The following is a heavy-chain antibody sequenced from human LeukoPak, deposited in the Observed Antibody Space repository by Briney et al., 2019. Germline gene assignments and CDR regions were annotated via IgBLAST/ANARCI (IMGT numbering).Heavy chain of an antibody. CDR3: GRHPWDNGSGRYYLVY. V-gene: IGHV5-51*01. CDR2: IYPGDSDT. Sequence: GESLKISCQGSGYSFTSYWIAWVRQMPGKGLEWMGIIYPGDSDTRYSPSFQGQVTISADKSISTAFLHWSSLKASDTAMYYCGRHPWDNGSGRYYLVYWGQGTLVTVSS. CDR1: GYSFTSYW. J-gene: IGHJ4*02. D-gene: IGHD3-10*01.